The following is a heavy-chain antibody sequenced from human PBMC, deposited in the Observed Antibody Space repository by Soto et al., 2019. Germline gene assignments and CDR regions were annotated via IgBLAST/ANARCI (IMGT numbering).Heavy chain of an antibody. V-gene: IGHV1-3*01. Sequence: ASVKVSCKASGYTFTSYAMHWVRQAPGQRLEWMGWINAGNGNTKYSQKFQGRVTITRDTSASTAYMELSSLRSEDTAVYYCARDEGGGSSSYYYYYGMDVWGQGTTVTVSS. CDR2: INAGNGNT. CDR3: ARDEGGGSSSYYYYYGMDV. D-gene: IGHD6-13*01. CDR1: GYTFTSYA. J-gene: IGHJ6*02.